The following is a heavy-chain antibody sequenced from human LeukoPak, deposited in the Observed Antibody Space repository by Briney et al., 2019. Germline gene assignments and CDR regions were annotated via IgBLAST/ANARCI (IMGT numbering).Heavy chain of an antibody. J-gene: IGHJ4*02. D-gene: IGHD4-17*01. V-gene: IGHV3-30*18. CDR2: ISFDGSDK. CDR1: GFTFNNYG. Sequence: GRSLRLYCAGSGFTFNNYGIHWVRQAPGKGLEWGADISFDGSDKYYADSVKGRFTISRDNSKNTLYLQMNSLRAEDTAVYYCAKFILPTVTTGIDYWGQGTLVTVSS. CDR3: AKFILPTVTTGIDY.